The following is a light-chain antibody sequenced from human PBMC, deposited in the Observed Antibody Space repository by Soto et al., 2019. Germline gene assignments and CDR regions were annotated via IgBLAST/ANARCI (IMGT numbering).Light chain of an antibody. CDR3: QQSGSSPRT. CDR1: QSVSNVY. Sequence: EIVLTQSPGTLSLSPGERATLSCRASQSVSNVYLAWYQQKPGQAPRLLIYDTSNRATGIPDRFSGSGSGTDVTLTISRLEPEDFAVYYCQQSGSSPRTFGQATKMEIK. J-gene: IGKJ2*01. CDR2: DTS. V-gene: IGKV3-20*01.